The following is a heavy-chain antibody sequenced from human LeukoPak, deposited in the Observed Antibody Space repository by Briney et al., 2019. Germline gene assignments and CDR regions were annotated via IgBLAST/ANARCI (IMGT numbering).Heavy chain of an antibody. J-gene: IGHJ6*02. CDR1: GDSVSRNSAA. D-gene: IGHD3-22*01. CDR3: ARNSRGYYVSSGYKSRFYYGMDV. V-gene: IGHV6-1*01. CDR2: TYYRSKWYN. Sequence: SQILSLTCAISGDSVSRNSAAWNWIRQSPSRGLEWLGRTYYRSKWYNDYAVSVKSRITINPDTSKNQFSLQLNSVTPEDTAVYYCARNSRGYYVSSGYKSRFYYGMDVWGQGTTVTVSS.